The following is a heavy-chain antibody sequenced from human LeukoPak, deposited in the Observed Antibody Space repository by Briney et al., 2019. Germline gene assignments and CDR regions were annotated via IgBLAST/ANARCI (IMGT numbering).Heavy chain of an antibody. CDR3: TGFETSGPDAFDI. V-gene: IGHV3-15*01. D-gene: IGHD5-12*01. CDR2: IKTKTDGVTT. CDR1: GFTFSKAW. J-gene: IGHJ3*02. Sequence: GGSLRLSCAASGFTFSKAWMSWVRQAPGKGLEWVGRIKTKTDGVTTDYAAPVKGRFTISRDDSRNTVYLQMNSLKTEDTAVYFCTGFETSGPDAFDIWGRGTMVTVSS.